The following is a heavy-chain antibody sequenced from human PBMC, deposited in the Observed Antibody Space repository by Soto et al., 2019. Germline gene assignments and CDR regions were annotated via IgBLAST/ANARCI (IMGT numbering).Heavy chain of an antibody. CDR1: GGALSSFA. J-gene: IGHJ4*02. Sequence: APVKLSSKTSGGALSSFAIIWVRQATGQGLEWVGIINPSGGIASYAQKFQGRVTMTRDTSTSTFYMELSSLRSEDTAVYYCARDPGVGSPYYFDYWGEGTLVTVSS. CDR3: ARDPGVGSPYYFDY. CDR2: INPSGGIA. V-gene: IGHV1-46*01. D-gene: IGHD3-3*01.